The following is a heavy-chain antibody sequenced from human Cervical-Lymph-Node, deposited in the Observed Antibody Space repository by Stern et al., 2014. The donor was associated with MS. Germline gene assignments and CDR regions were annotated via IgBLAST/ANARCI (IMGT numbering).Heavy chain of an antibody. Sequence: QITLKESGPTLVKPTQTLTLTCTFSGFSLSTSGVGVGWIRQPPGKALEWLALLYWDDDKRYSPSLKSRLTITKDTSKNQVVLTMTDMDPVDTATYYCAHRGGGLRGVINYLDYWGQGTLVTVSS. CDR1: GFSLSTSGVG. V-gene: IGHV2-5*02. CDR3: AHRGGGLRGVINYLDY. J-gene: IGHJ4*02. CDR2: LYWDDDK. D-gene: IGHD3-10*01.